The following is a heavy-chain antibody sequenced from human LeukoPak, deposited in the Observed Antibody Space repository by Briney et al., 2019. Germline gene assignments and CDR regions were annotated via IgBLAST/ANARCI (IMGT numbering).Heavy chain of an antibody. J-gene: IGHJ4*02. CDR2: INYSGST. V-gene: IGHV4-59*01. CDR3: ARDLSSGTFDY. CDR1: GGSINSYY. Sequence: SETLSLTCTVSGGSINSYYWSWIRQPPGKGLEWIGYINYSGSTNYNPSLKSRVTISVDTSKNQFSLKLSSVTAADTAVYYCARDLSSGTFDYWGQGTLVTVSS. D-gene: IGHD6-19*01.